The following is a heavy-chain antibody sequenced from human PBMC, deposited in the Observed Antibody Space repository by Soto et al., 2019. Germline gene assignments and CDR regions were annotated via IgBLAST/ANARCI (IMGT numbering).Heavy chain of an antibody. J-gene: IGHJ6*02. V-gene: IGHV1-69*06. CDR3: ARDSDIVVVPAAISRAKIYYYYYGMDV. D-gene: IGHD2-2*02. CDR1: GGTFSSYA. CDR2: IIPIFGTA. Sequence: SVKVSCKASGGTFSSYAISWVRQAPGQGLEWMGGIIPIFGTANYAQKFQGRVTITADKSTSTAYMELSSLRSEDTAVYYCARDSDIVVVPAAISRAKIYYYYYGMDVWGQGTTVTVSS.